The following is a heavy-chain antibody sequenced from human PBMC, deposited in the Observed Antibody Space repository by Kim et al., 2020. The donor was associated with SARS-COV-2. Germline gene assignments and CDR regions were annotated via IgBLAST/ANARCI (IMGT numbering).Heavy chain of an antibody. J-gene: IGHJ4*02. CDR3: AADDNGGDFDY. Sequence: SHTSYSPSFQGHVTISVEKSSSTVYLQWSSLKASDTAVYFCAADDNGGDFDYWGQGTLVTVSS. D-gene: IGHD3-16*01. CDR2: SHT. V-gene: IGHV5-10-1*01.